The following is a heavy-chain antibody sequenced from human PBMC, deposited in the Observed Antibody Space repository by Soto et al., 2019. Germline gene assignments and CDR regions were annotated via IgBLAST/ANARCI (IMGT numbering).Heavy chain of an antibody. CDR3: ARDGLWRSSSGPLAMDV. J-gene: IGHJ6*02. CDR2: TFYIGNT. CDR1: GASMTKSNQY. Sequence: SETLSLTGTGSGASMTKSNQYWAWIRQPPGKGLEWIATTFYIGNTYYNPSLKSRVTVSVDTSNNQFSLKLSSVTAADSAVYFCARDGLWRSSSGPLAMDVSGQGTTLPVSS. D-gene: IGHD3-10*01. V-gene: IGHV4-39*02.